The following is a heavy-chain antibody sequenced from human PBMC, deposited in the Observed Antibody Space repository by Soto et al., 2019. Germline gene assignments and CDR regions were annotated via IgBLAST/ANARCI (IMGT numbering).Heavy chain of an antibody. CDR3: ARDGDYYGSGSYTWFDP. CDR2: IIPIFGTA. D-gene: IGHD3-10*01. Sequence: SVKVSCKASGGTFSSYAISWVRQAPGQGLEWMGGIIPIFGTANYAQKFQGRVTITADESTSTAYMELSSLRSEDTAVYYCARDGDYYGSGSYTWFDPWGQGTLVTVSS. J-gene: IGHJ5*02. CDR1: GGTFSSYA. V-gene: IGHV1-69*13.